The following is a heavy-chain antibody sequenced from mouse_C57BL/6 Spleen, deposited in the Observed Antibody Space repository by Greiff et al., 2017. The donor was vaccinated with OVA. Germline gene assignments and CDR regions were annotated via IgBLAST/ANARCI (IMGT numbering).Heavy chain of an antibody. Sequence: EVKLVESGGGLVQPGGSLKLSCAASGFTFSDYYMSWVRQTPEKRLEWVAYISNVGGSIYYTDTVKGRFTISRDNAKNTLYLQMSRMKSEDTAMYDCARRGYDGYNVGYFDVWGTGTTVTVSS. CDR2: ISNVGGSI. D-gene: IGHD2-3*01. CDR3: ARRGYDGYNVGYFDV. J-gene: IGHJ1*03. V-gene: IGHV5-12*01. CDR1: GFTFSDYY.